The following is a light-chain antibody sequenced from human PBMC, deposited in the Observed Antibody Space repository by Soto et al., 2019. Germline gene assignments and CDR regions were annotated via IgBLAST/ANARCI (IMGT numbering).Light chain of an antibody. CDR3: NSYTGDNPRFYV. CDR1: RSNVGHYDY. J-gene: IGLJ1*01. V-gene: IGLV2-14*03. Sequence: QSVLTQPPSVSGSPGQTITISCTGTRSNVGHYDYVSWYQHHPVNAPKLIIYDVSSRPSWISNRFSGSKSGNTASLVISGLQTEDEADYYCNSYTGDNPRFYVVGTGTKVPVL. CDR2: DVS.